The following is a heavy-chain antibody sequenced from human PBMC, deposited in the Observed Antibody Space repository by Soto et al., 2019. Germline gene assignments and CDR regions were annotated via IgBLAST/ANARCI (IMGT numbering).Heavy chain of an antibody. CDR3: ARAEDYYDSSGYYYWFDP. D-gene: IGHD3-22*01. J-gene: IGHJ5*02. V-gene: IGHV3-7*01. Sequence: GGSLRLSCAASGFTFSSYWMSWVRQAPGKGLEWVANIKQDGSAKYYVDSVKGRFTIARDNDKNSLYLQMNSLRAEDTAVYYCARAEDYYDSSGYYYWFDPWGQGTLVTVSS. CDR1: GFTFSSYW. CDR2: IKQDGSAK.